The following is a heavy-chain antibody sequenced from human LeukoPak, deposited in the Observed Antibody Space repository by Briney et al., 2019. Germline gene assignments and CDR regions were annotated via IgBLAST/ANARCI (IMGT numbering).Heavy chain of an antibody. CDR2: INSDGSST. D-gene: IGHD1-7*01. J-gene: IGHJ4*02. Sequence: GGSLRLSCAASGFSFSSYAMSWVCQAPGEGMMWVSRINSDGSSTTYADSVKGRFSISRDNAKNTVYLQMNSLRPEDAAVYYCAREGVGTSRWHGRGALDYWGQGTLVTVSP. CDR3: AREGVGTSRWHGRGALDY. V-gene: IGHV3-74*01. CDR1: GFSFSSYA.